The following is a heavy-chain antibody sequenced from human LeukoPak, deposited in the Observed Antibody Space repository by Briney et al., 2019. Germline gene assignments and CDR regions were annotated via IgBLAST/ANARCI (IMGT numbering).Heavy chain of an antibody. D-gene: IGHD1-26*01. J-gene: IGHJ4*02. CDR1: SGSIGSFY. CDR2: INFSGST. CDR3: TRGGSADPFEH. Sequence: SETLSLTCTISSGSIGSFYWSWIRQPPGKGLEWIGYINFSGSTKSNSALESRVTIPMDTSKNQFSLKLNSVTAADTAVYYCTRGGSADPFEHWGQGTLVTVSS. V-gene: IGHV4-59*08.